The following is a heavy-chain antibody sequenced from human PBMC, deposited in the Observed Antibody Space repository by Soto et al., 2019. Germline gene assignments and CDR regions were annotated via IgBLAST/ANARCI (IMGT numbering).Heavy chain of an antibody. CDR1: GYSSSNYW. Sequence: GESLKISCKCSGYSSSNYWLVLVRQMPGKGLEWMGIIYLGDSDTRYSPSFQGQVTISADKSIRTAYLQWSSLKASDTAMYYCARRISAGNSAFDVWGQGTMVTVSS. V-gene: IGHV5-51*01. J-gene: IGHJ3*01. CDR2: IYLGDSDT. CDR3: ARRISAGNSAFDV. D-gene: IGHD6-13*01.